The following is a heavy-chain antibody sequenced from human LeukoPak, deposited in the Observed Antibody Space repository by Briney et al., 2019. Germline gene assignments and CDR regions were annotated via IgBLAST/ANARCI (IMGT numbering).Heavy chain of an antibody. CDR2: IYTSGST. V-gene: IGHV4-4*07. CDR1: GGSISSYY. CDR3: ARGGGRDGYDWGDFDY. D-gene: IGHD5-24*01. Sequence: PSETLSLTCTVSGGSISSYYWSWIRQPAGKGLEWIGRIYTSGSTNYNPSLKSRVTMSVDTSKNQFSLKLSSVTAADTAVYYCARGGGRDGYDWGDFDYWGQGTLVTVSS. J-gene: IGHJ4*02.